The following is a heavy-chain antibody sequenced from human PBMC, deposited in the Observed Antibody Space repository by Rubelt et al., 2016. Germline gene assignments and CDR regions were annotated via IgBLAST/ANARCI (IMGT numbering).Heavy chain of an antibody. J-gene: IGHJ6*02. D-gene: IGHD5-12*01. Sequence: QVQLQESGPGLVKPSETLSLTCTVSGGSISSYYWSWIRRPPGKGLEWIGSIDYSGSTYYNPSLKSRATISKNRSKNQFSLNLGSWTVADTAVDYCARDRTPSGYDSGMDVWGQGTTVTVSS. CDR1: GGSISSYY. CDR2: IDYSGST. V-gene: IGHV4-59*01. CDR3: ARDRTPSGYDSGMDV.